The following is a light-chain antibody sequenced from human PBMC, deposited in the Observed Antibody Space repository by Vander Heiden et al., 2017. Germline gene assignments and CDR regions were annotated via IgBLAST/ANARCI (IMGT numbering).Light chain of an antibody. CDR1: NSNIGKNY. Sequence: QSVLTQPPSVSAAPGPKVTISCSGSNSNIGKNYVSWYQQLPGTAPKLLIYDNNKRPSGIPDRFSGSKSGTSATLGITGLQTGDEADYYCGTWDGSLRAGVFGTGTKVTVL. CDR3: GTWDGSLRAGV. J-gene: IGLJ1*01. V-gene: IGLV1-51*01. CDR2: DNN.